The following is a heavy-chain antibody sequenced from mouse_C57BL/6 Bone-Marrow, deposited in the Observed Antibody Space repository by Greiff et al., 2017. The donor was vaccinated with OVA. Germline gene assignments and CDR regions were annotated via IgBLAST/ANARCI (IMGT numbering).Heavy chain of an antibody. CDR2: IDPSDSYT. V-gene: IGHV1-59*01. CDR1: GYIFTSYW. J-gene: IGHJ3*01. Sequence: QVQLQQPGAELVRPGTSVKLSCKASGYIFTSYWMHWVKQRPGQGLEWIGVIDPSDSYTNYNQKFKGKATLTVDTSSSTAYMQLSSLTSEDSAVYYCAKLSDGSYWGQGTLVTVSA. CDR3: AKLSDGSY. D-gene: IGHD2-3*01.